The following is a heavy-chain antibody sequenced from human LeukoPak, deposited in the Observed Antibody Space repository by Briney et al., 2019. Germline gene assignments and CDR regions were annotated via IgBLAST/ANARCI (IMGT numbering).Heavy chain of an antibody. J-gene: IGHJ6*03. CDR3: ARVMGDLASLYHMDV. Sequence: SETLSLTCTVSGGSISGPYWSWGGQPPGKGLEWIGDVYYSGSTHQNHSLKSRVTISVDTSKNQFSLKLRSVTAAYTAVYYCARVMGDLASLYHMDVWGKGTTVTVSS. V-gene: IGHV4-59*11. D-gene: IGHD3-16*01. CDR1: GGSISGPY. CDR2: VYYSGST.